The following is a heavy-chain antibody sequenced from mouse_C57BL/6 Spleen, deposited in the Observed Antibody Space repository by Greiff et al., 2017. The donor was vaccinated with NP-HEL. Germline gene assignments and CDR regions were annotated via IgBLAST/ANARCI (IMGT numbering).Heavy chain of an antibody. CDR2: ISDGGSYT. Sequence: EVNVVESGGGLVKPGGSLKLSCAASGFTFSSYAMSWVRQTPEKRLEWVATISDGGSYTYYPDNVKGRFTISRDNAKNNLYLQMSHLKSEDTAMYYCARDKGVYYYGSSYDFDYWGQGTTLTVSS. J-gene: IGHJ2*01. CDR1: GFTFSSYA. D-gene: IGHD1-1*01. V-gene: IGHV5-4*01. CDR3: ARDKGVYYYGSSYDFDY.